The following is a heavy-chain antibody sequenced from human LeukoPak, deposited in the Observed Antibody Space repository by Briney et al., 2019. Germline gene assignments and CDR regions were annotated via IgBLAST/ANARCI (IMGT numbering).Heavy chain of an antibody. J-gene: IGHJ4*02. V-gene: IGHV1-69*05. Sequence: SVKVSCKASGGTFSSYAISWVRQPPGQGLEWMGGIIPIFGTANYAQKFQGRGTITTDESTSTAYMELRSLRPEGTAVYYCSRAGEQIGYYFDYWGQGTLVTVSS. D-gene: IGHD4-17*01. CDR2: IIPIFGTA. CDR3: SRAGEQIGYYFDY. CDR1: GGTFSSYA.